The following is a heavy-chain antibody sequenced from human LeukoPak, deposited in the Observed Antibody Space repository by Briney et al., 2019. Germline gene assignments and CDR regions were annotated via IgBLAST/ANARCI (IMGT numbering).Heavy chain of an antibody. CDR1: GFTFSSYG. D-gene: IGHD4-17*01. CDR2: ISYDGSNK. CDR3: AREPSRYHGERPFDY. Sequence: GGSLRLSCAASGFTFSSYGMSWVRQAPGKGLEWVAVISYDGSNKYYADSVKGRFTISRDNSKNTLYLQMNSLRAEDTAVYYCAREPSRYHGERPFDYWGQGTLVTVSS. V-gene: IGHV3-30*03. J-gene: IGHJ4*02.